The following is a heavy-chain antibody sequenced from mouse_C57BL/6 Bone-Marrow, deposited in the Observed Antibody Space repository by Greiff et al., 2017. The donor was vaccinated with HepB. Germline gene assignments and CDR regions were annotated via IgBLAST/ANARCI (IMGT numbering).Heavy chain of an antibody. Sequence: VKLVESGPGLVQPSQSLSITCTVSGFSLTSYGVHWVRQSPGKGLEWLGVIWSGGSTDYNAAFISRLSISKDNSKSQVFFKMNSLQADDTAIYYCARAPFTTVVGGWYFDVWGTGTTVTVSS. CDR1: GFSLTSYG. J-gene: IGHJ1*03. D-gene: IGHD1-1*01. V-gene: IGHV2-2*01. CDR3: ARAPFTTVVGGWYFDV. CDR2: IWSGGST.